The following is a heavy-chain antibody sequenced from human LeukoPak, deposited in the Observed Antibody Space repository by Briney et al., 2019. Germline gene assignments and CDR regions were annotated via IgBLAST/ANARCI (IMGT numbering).Heavy chain of an antibody. J-gene: IGHJ4*02. V-gene: IGHV1-69*13. CDR3: ATLGGDTAMVMVY. CDR2: IIPIFGTA. Sequence: ASVKVSCKASGGTFTSYAISWVRQAPGQGLEWIGGIIPIFGTANYAQKFQGRVTITADESTSAAYMELSSLRSEDTAVYYCATLGGDTAMVMVYWGQGTLVTVSS. CDR1: GGTFTSYA. D-gene: IGHD5-18*01.